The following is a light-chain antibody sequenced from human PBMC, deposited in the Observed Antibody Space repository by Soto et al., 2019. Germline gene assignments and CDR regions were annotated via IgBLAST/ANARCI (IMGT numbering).Light chain of an antibody. Sequence: SYELTQPPSVSVAPGQTARITCGGENLGSQRVHWYQQRPGQAPVLVVHDDSDRPSGIPERFSGSNSVNTATLTISRVEAGDEADYYCQVWYTSGDPGAVFGGGTKVTVL. V-gene: IGLV3-21*02. CDR3: QVWYTSGDPGAV. CDR1: NLGSQR. CDR2: DDS. J-gene: IGLJ2*01.